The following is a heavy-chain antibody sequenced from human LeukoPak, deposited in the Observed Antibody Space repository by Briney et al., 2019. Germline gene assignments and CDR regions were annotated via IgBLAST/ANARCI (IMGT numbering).Heavy chain of an antibody. J-gene: IGHJ4*02. CDR2: ISSSSSNI. V-gene: IGHV3-21*01. D-gene: IGHD3-22*01. Sequence: GGSLRLSCAASAFTFSSYSMNWVRQAPGKGLEWVSSISSSSSNIYYADSVKGRFTIPRDNAKNSLYLQMNSLRAEDTAVYYCARDISEVFYDTSGYYDYWGQGTLVTVSS. CDR1: AFTFSSYS. CDR3: ARDISEVFYDTSGYYDY.